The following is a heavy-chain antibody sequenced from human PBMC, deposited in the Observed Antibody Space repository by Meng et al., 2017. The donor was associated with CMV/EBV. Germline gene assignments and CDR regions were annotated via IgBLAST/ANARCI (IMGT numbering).Heavy chain of an antibody. Sequence: GESLKISCQGSGYSFINYWIVRVRQMPGKGLEWMGSIYPGDSETRYSPSFQGQVTISADKSISTAYLQWSSLKASDTAMYYCARHSTYYDFWSGYYTTDHYYYYGMDVWGQGTTVTVSS. J-gene: IGHJ6*02. CDR1: GYSFINYW. CDR3: ARHSTYYDFWSGYYTTDHYYYYGMDV. V-gene: IGHV5-51*01. D-gene: IGHD3-3*01. CDR2: IYPGDSET.